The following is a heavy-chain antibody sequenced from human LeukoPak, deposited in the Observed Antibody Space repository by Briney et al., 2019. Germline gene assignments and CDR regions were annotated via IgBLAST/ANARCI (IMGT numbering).Heavy chain of an antibody. CDR1: GGTFSSYA. D-gene: IGHD3-22*01. CDR2: IIPIFGTA. V-gene: IGHV1-69*05. Sequence: ASVKVSCKASGGTFSSYAISWVRQAPGQGLEWMGGIIPIFGTANYAQKFQGRVTITTDESTSTAYMELSSLRSEDTAVYYCARATYYYDSSGYYSWYYFDYWGQGTLVTVSS. CDR3: ARATYYYDSSGYYSWYYFDY. J-gene: IGHJ4*02.